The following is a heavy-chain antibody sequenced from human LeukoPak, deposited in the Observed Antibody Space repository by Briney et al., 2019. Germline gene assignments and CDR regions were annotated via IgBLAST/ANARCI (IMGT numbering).Heavy chain of an antibody. J-gene: IGHJ4*02. D-gene: IGHD7-27*01. CDR2: ISGDGGST. CDR3: AKDIAPWNWGRPFYFDY. CDR1: GFTFDDYA. V-gene: IGHV3-43*02. Sequence: GGSLRLSCAASGFTFDDYAMHWDRQAPGKGLEWVSLISGDGGSTYYADSVKGRFTISRDNSKNSLYLQMNSLRTEETALYYCAKDIAPWNWGRPFYFDYWGQGTLVTVSS.